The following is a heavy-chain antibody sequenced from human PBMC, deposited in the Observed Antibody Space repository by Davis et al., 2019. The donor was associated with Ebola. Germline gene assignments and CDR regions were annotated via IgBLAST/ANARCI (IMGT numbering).Heavy chain of an antibody. J-gene: IGHJ6*03. D-gene: IGHD2-2*01. CDR1: GLPFSSYS. CDR3: ARDPRFCSRSSCPNTSSNYYYMDV. CDR2: ISSSGTII. V-gene: IGHV3-48*04. Sequence: PGGSLRLSCAASGLPFSSYSFNWVRQAPGKGLEWVTYISSSGTIIYYADSVKGRFPVSRDTANNSLYLQMNSLRAEDTAVYYCARDPRFCSRSSCPNTSSNYYYMDVWGKGTTVTVSS.